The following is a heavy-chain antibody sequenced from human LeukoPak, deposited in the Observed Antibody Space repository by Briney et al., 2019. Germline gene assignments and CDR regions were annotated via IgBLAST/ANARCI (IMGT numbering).Heavy chain of an antibody. Sequence: GGSLRLSCAVPGFTFNIYAMSWVRQAPGKGLEWVSLISANGGSTYYADAVKGRFTISRDNSKNTMYLQMNSLRAEDTAIYYCAKDLYSSSNDYWGQGTLVTVYS. CDR3: AKDLYSSSNDY. J-gene: IGHJ4*02. CDR2: ISANGGST. V-gene: IGHV3-23*01. CDR1: GFTFNIYA. D-gene: IGHD6-13*01.